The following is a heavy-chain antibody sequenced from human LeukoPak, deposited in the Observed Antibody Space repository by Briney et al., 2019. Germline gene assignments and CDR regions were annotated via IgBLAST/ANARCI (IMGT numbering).Heavy chain of an antibody. Sequence: PSETLSLTCTVSGGSVSSGDYYWSWIRQPPGKGLEWIGYIYYSGSTYYNPSLKSRVTISVDTSKNQFSLKLSSVTAADTAVYYCARASIAAVTIDYWGQGTLVTVSS. CDR1: GGSVSSGDYY. V-gene: IGHV4-30-4*01. D-gene: IGHD6-13*01. CDR3: ARASIAAVTIDY. J-gene: IGHJ4*02. CDR2: IYYSGST.